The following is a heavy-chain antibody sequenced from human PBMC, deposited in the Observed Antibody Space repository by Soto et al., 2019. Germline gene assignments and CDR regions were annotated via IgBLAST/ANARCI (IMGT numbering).Heavy chain of an antibody. Sequence: QLQLQESGSGLVKPSQTLSLTCAVSGGSISSGGYSWSWIRQPPGKGLEWIGYIYHSGSTYYNPSPKGRLTIPVERPKTRFPRKLTPVPPADTPLYYCPRGPPSGYGGQEPLAPVPS. J-gene: IGHJ4*02. CDR2: IYHSGST. CDR1: GGSISSGGYS. CDR3: PRGPPSGY. V-gene: IGHV4-30-2*01.